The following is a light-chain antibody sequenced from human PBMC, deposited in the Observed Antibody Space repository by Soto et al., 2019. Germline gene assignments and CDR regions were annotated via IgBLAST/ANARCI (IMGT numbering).Light chain of an antibody. Sequence: IQLTQSPSSLSASIGDRVTITCRASQDIASHLAWYQQKPGNAPKLLIYAAATLHSGVPSRFSGSGSGTDFTLTISSLHPEDFVTYYCQQLNVNLLFGQGTKLEIK. CDR3: QQLNVNLL. J-gene: IGKJ2*01. V-gene: IGKV1-9*01. CDR2: AAA. CDR1: QDIASH.